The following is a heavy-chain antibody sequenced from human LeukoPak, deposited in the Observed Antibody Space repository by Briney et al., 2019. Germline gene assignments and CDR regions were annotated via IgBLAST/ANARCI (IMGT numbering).Heavy chain of an antibody. CDR1: GFTLSSYV. CDR3: ATNSGGWSYYYFNY. V-gene: IGHV3-23*01. CDR2: ISDGGGST. D-gene: IGHD6-19*01. Sequence: PGGSLRLSCVASGFTLSSYVMSWVRQAPGKGREWVSAISDGGGSTYYADSVKGRFTISRDNSKNTLYLQVNSLRAEDTAVYYCATNSGGWSYYYFNYWGQGTLVTVSS. J-gene: IGHJ4*02.